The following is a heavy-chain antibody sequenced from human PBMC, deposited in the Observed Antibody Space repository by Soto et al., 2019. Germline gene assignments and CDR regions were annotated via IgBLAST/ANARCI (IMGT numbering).Heavy chain of an antibody. CDR2: INAGNGTT. CDR3: VRTRQQWLVGDS. CDR1: GYTLSSFG. D-gene: IGHD6-19*01. J-gene: IGHJ5*01. V-gene: IGHV1-3*01. Sequence: QAQLVQSGAEVKKPGASVKVSCKASGYTLSSFGIHWVRQAPGQRLEWMGWINAGNGTTKYSQKLQGRVTFSRDTSANTGYRKLASLTSQDTSVYYCVRTRQQWLVGDSWGQGSLVTVSS.